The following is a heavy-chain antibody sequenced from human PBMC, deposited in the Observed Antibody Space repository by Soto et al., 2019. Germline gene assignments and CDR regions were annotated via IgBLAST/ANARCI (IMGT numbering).Heavy chain of an antibody. D-gene: IGHD4-17*01. V-gene: IGHV1-18*01. Sequence: ASVKVSCKASGYTFTSYGISWVRQAPGQGLEWMGWISAYNGNTNYGQKLQGRVTMNRDTSTSTVYMELSSLRSEDTAVYYCARGSGVTTLNYYYYGMDVWGQGTTVTVSS. CDR3: ARGSGVTTLNYYYYGMDV. CDR2: ISAYNGNT. CDR1: GYTFTSYG. J-gene: IGHJ6*02.